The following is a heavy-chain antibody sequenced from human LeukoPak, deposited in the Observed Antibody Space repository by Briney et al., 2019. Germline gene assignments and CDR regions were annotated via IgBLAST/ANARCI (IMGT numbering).Heavy chain of an antibody. CDR3: ARDGAYGDYAPDY. CDR2: IKQDGSEK. Sequence: GGSLRLSCAASGFTFSSYWMSWVRQAPGKGLEWVANIKQDGSEKYYVDSVKGRFTISRDNAKNSLYLQMNSLRAEDTAVYYCARDGAYGDYAPDYWGQGTLVTVSS. V-gene: IGHV3-7*01. J-gene: IGHJ4*02. D-gene: IGHD4-17*01. CDR1: GFTFSSYW.